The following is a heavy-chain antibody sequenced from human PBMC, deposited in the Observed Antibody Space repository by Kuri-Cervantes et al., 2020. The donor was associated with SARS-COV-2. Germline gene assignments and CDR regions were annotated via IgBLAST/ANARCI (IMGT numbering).Heavy chain of an antibody. D-gene: IGHD1/OR15-1a*01. CDR1: GFTFSNYW. Sequence: ETLSLTCAASGFTFSNYWMTWVRQAPGKGLEWVANTNQGGNEKHYADSVKGRFTISSDNAENSVYLQMNSLRAEDTAVYFCSRDGKTTAVWNYDYYGLDVWGQGTTVTVSS. CDR3: SRDGKTTAVWNYDYYGLDV. J-gene: IGHJ6*02. V-gene: IGHV3-7*04. CDR2: TNQGGNEK.